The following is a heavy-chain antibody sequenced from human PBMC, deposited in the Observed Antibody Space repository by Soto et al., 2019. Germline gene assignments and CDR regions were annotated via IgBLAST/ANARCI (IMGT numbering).Heavy chain of an antibody. J-gene: IGHJ5*02. CDR1: GGSISSGGYY. D-gene: IGHD1-20*01. CDR2: IYYSGST. V-gene: IGHV4-31*01. Sequence: QVQLQESGPGLVKPSQTLSLTCTVSGGSISSGGYYWSWIRQHRGKGLEWIGYIYYSGSTYYNPSLKSLLTNSVDTSKNQFSLKLGSVTAADTAVYYCAGLGGINWFDPWGQGKLVTVSS. CDR3: AGLGGINWFDP.